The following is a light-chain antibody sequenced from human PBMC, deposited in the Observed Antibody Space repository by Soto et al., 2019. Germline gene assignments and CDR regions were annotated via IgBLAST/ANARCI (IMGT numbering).Light chain of an antibody. V-gene: IGKV1-5*03. Sequence: DTQMTQSPSTLSASVGDRVTITCRASQSISSWLAWYQHKPGKAPNLLIYKASSLESGVPSRFSGSESGTEFTLTVSSLQPDDFATYYCQQYDSYPLTFGGGTKVEIK. CDR3: QQYDSYPLT. CDR2: KAS. J-gene: IGKJ4*01. CDR1: QSISSW.